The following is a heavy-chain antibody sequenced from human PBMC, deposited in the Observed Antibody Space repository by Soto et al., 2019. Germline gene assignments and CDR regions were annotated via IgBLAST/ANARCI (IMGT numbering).Heavy chain of an antibody. Sequence: PGGSLRLSCAASGFTFSSYAMHWVRQAPGKGLEWVAVISYDGSNKYYADSVKGRFTISRDNSKNTLYLQMNSLRAEDTAVYYCARDLVLEMATTHGGAFDIWGQGTMVTVSS. D-gene: IGHD5-12*01. CDR3: ARDLVLEMATTHGGAFDI. V-gene: IGHV3-30-3*01. J-gene: IGHJ3*02. CDR2: ISYDGSNK. CDR1: GFTFSSYA.